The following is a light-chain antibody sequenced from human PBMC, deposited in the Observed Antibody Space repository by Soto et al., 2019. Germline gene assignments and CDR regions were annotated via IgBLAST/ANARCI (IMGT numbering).Light chain of an antibody. J-gene: IGLJ2*01. CDR3: SSYTSSSTPVV. Sequence: QSALTQPASVSGSPGQSITISCTGTSSDVGGYNYVSWYQQHPGKAPKHMIYEVSNRPSGVSNRFSGSKSGNTASLTISGLQAEDEADYYCSSYTSSSTPVVFGGGTKVTVL. V-gene: IGLV2-14*01. CDR2: EVS. CDR1: SSDVGGYNY.